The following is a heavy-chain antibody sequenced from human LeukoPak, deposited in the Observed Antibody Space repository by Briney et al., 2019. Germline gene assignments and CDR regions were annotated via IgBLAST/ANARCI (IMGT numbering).Heavy chain of an antibody. Sequence: PSETLSLTCTVSGGSISSSSYYWGWIRQPPGKGLEWIGSIYYSGSTYYNPSLKSRVTISVDTSKNQLSLKLSSVTAADTAVYYCASPGPLVGATLFDYWGQGTLVTVSS. J-gene: IGHJ4*02. CDR2: IYYSGST. CDR1: GGSISSSSYY. CDR3: ASPGPLVGATLFDY. V-gene: IGHV4-39*01. D-gene: IGHD1-26*01.